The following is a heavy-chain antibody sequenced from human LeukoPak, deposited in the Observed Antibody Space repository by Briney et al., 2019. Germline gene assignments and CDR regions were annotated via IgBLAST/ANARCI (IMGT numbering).Heavy chain of an antibody. CDR2: ISGSGGST. CDR3: AKDRDYYDSRNNFDY. V-gene: IGHV3-23*01. Sequence: GGSLRLSCAASGFTFSSYAMSWVRQAPVKGLEWVSAISGSGGSTYYADSVKGRFTISRDNSKNTLYLQMNSLRAEDTAVYYCAKDRDYYDSRNNFDYWGQGTLVTVSS. D-gene: IGHD3-22*01. CDR1: GFTFSSYA. J-gene: IGHJ4*02.